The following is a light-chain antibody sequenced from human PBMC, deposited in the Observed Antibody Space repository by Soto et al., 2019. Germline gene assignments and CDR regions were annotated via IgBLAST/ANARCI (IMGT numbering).Light chain of an antibody. CDR2: DAS. J-gene: IGKJ1*01. CDR3: QHCNTSWT. Sequence: DIQMTQSPSTLSASVVDRVTITFRASQSISSWLAWYQQKPGKAPKLLIYDASSLESGVPSRFSGSGSGTEFTLTISSLQPDDFATYYCQHCNTSWTFGQGTKVDIK. V-gene: IGKV1-5*01. CDR1: QSISSW.